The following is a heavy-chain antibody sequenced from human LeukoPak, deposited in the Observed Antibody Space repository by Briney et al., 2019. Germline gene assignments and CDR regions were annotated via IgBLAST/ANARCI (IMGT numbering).Heavy chain of an antibody. J-gene: IGHJ4*02. D-gene: IGHD3-3*01. V-gene: IGHV4-61*02. CDR3: ARGTTGSWSGYYND. CDR1: GGSISSGSYY. Sequence: SETLSLTCTVSGGSISSGSYYWSWIRQPAGRGLEWIGRIYTSGSTNYNPSLKSRVTISVDSSKNQFSLKLTSVTAADTAVYYCARGTTGSWSGYYNDWGQGTLVTVSS. CDR2: IYTSGST.